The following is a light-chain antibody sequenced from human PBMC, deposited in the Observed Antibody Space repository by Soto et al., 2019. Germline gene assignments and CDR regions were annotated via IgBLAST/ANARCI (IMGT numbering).Light chain of an antibody. CDR2: GAS. V-gene: IGKV3-15*01. CDR3: QQYNNWPWT. Sequence: EIVMTQSPVTLSVSPGERATLSCRASQSISDTLAWYQQKPGQAPRLLIYGASTRAPGFPARFSGSGSGTDFTLTISSLQSEDFAVYYCQQYNNWPWTFGQGTKVDIK. J-gene: IGKJ1*01. CDR1: QSISDT.